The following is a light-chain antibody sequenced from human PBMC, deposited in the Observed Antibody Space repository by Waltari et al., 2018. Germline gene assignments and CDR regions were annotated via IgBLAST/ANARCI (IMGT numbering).Light chain of an antibody. CDR2: DAS. V-gene: IGKV1-12*01. CDR3: QQVDSFPRT. Sequence: DIQMTQSPSSVSASVGDRVTLTCRASQGISSRLAWYQQKPGKAPKLLIYDASSLHSGVPSRVSGSGSGTEFTFTISSLQPEDFATYYCQQVDSFPRTFGQGTKVEVK. J-gene: IGKJ1*01. CDR1: QGISSR.